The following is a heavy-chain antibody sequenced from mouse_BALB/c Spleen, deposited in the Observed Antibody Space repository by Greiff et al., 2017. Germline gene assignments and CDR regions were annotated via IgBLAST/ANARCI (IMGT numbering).Heavy chain of an antibody. V-gene: IGHV3-2*02. CDR3: AREANSLYFDY. D-gene: IGHD3-2*02. J-gene: IGHJ2*01. CDR2: ISYSGST. Sequence: EVQLQESGPGLVKPSQSLSLTCTVTGYSITSDYAWNGIRQFPGNQLEWMGYISYSGSTSYNPSLKSRISLTRDTSKNTFFLQLNSVTTEDTATYYCAREANSLYFDYWGQGTTLTVSA. CDR1: GYSITSDYA.